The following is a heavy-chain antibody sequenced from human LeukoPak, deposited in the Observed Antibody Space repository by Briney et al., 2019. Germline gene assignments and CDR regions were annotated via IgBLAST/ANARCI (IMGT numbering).Heavy chain of an antibody. CDR2: ISSSSSYI. J-gene: IGHJ4*02. V-gene: IGHV3-21*01. D-gene: IGHD1-26*01. Sequence: KPGGSLRLSCAASGFTFSSYSMNWVRQAPGKGLEWVSSISSSSSYIDYADSVKGRFTISRDNAKKSLYLQMNTLRAEDTAVYCCARAYSGTYEDYWGQGTLDTVSS. CDR1: GFTFSSYS. CDR3: ARAYSGTYEDY.